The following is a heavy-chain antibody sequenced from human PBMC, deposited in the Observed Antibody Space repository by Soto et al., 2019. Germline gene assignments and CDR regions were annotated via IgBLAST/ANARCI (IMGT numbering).Heavy chain of an antibody. D-gene: IGHD2-2*01. Sequence: PSETLPLTYTVSGGAINRYTWTWIRQPAGKGLEWIGRIYSSGSTKYNPSLQSRVTMSLDTSKNQFSLRLTSVTAADTAVYYCARGQRFSDWFDPWGQGTLVT. CDR1: GGAINRYT. CDR3: ARGQRFSDWFDP. V-gene: IGHV4-4*07. CDR2: IYSSGST. J-gene: IGHJ5*02.